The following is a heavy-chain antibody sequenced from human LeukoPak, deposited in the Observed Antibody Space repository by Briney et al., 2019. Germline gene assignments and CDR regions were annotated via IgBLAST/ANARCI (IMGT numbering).Heavy chain of an antibody. V-gene: IGHV4-30-2*01. J-gene: IGHJ4*02. Sequence: SETLSLTCTVSGGSISSGGYYWSWIRQPPGKGLEWIGYIYHSGSTYYNPSLKSRVTISVDRSKNQFSLKLSSVTAADTAVYYCARWGYISGWYFDYRGQGTLVTVSS. D-gene: IGHD6-19*01. CDR1: GGSISSGGYY. CDR3: ARWGYISGWYFDY. CDR2: IYHSGST.